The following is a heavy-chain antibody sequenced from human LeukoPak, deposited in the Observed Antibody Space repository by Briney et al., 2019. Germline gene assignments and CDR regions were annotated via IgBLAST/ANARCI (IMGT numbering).Heavy chain of an antibody. Sequence: GESLKISCKGSGYSFPSYWIGWVRQIPGKGLEWMGTIYPGDSDTRYSPSFQGQVTLSADKSISTAYLQWSSLKASDSAMYYRARPAAGRHYYYGMDVWGQGTTVTVSS. V-gene: IGHV5-51*01. CDR1: GYSFPSYW. J-gene: IGHJ6*02. D-gene: IGHD6-13*01. CDR3: ARPAAGRHYYYGMDV. CDR2: IYPGDSDT.